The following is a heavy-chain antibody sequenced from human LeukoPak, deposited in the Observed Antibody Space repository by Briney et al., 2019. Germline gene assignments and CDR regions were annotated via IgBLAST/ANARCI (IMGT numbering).Heavy chain of an antibody. CDR1: GYTFTSYG. V-gene: IGHV1-8*02. J-gene: IGHJ3*02. CDR3: AREAGGDDAFDI. Sequence: GASVKVSCKASGYTFTSYGISWVRQATGQGLEWMGWVNPNSGNTGYAQKFQGRVTMTRNTSISTAYMELSSLRSEDTAVYYCAREAGGDDAFDIWGQGTMVTVSS. D-gene: IGHD3-16*01. CDR2: VNPNSGNT.